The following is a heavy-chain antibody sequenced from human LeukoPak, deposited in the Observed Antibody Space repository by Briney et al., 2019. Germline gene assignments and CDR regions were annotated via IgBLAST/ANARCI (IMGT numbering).Heavy chain of an antibody. J-gene: IGHJ4*02. V-gene: IGHV4-59*08. CDR3: ARHSQATSNPLDY. CDR1: GGSITTYY. CDR2: INYSGST. D-gene: IGHD5-12*01. Sequence: SETLSLTCTVSGGSITTYYWTWIRQPPGKGLEWIGYINYSGSTNYNPSLKSRVTISVDTSKNQFSLKLSSVTAADTAVYYCARHSQATSNPLDYWGQGTLVTVSS.